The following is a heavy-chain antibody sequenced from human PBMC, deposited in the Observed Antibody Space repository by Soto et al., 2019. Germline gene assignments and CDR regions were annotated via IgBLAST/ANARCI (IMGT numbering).Heavy chain of an antibody. CDR2: TYYRSKWYN. D-gene: IGHD6-19*01. J-gene: IGHJ6*02. CDR3: AREPFIAVAGTGSGMDV. CDR1: GDSVSSNSAA. V-gene: IGHV6-1*01. Sequence: SQSLSLTCAISGDSVSSNSAAWNWIRQSPSRGLEWLGRTYYRSKWYNDYAVSVKSRITINPDTSKNQFSLQLNSVTPEDTAVYYCAREPFIAVAGTGSGMDVWGQGTTVTVSS.